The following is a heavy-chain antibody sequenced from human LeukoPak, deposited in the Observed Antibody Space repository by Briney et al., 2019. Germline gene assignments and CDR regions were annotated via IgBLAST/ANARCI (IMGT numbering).Heavy chain of an antibody. D-gene: IGHD4-23*01. CDR3: ARVRMTTVVTPGGYFDY. Sequence: GGSLRLSCAASGFTFSSYWMSWVRQAPGKGLEWVANIKQDGSEKYYVDSVEGRFTISRDNAKNSLYLQMNSLRAEDTAVYYCARVRMTTVVTPGGYFDYWGQGTLVTVYS. CDR2: IKQDGSEK. J-gene: IGHJ4*02. CDR1: GFTFSSYW. V-gene: IGHV3-7*01.